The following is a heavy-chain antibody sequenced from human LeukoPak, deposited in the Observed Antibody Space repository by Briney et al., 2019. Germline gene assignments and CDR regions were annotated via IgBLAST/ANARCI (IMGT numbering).Heavy chain of an antibody. CDR2: ISSGGTYE. CDR1: GFTFSNYG. CDR3: ARDSTYYYDSGSSGPHYFDN. V-gene: IGHV3-30*01. J-gene: IGHJ4*02. Sequence: PGKSLRLSCAASGFTFSNYGMHWVRQAPGKGLEWVSLISSGGTYEYYADSVKGRFTISRDNSKNTLYLQLNSLRAEDTAVYYCARDSTYYYDSGSSGPHYFDNWGQGTLVTVSS. D-gene: IGHD3-10*01.